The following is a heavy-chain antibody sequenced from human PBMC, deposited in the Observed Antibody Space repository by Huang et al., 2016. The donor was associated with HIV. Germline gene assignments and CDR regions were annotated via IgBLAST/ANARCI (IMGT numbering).Heavy chain of an antibody. CDR2: INYSGSP. V-gene: IGHV4-59*11. CDR3: ARYDVLTGANYYMDF. Sequence: QVQLQVSGPGLVKPSGTLSPTFSVSGESISSQYWGWIRQPPGKGLEWIGTINYSGSPRYNPFLKNRVTMSADTSKYQFALKLNSVPAADAAVYYCARYDVLTGANYYMDFWGIGITVIVSS. D-gene: IGHD3-9*01. J-gene: IGHJ6*03. CDR1: GESISSQY.